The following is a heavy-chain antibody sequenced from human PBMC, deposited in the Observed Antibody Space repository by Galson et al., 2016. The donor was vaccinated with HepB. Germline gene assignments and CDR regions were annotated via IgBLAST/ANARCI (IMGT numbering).Heavy chain of an antibody. D-gene: IGHD6-19*01. J-gene: IGHJ4*02. V-gene: IGHV1-3*04. CDR2: TNNANGNT. CDR3: ARDVGSGWSRLW. CDR1: GYTFTSYA. Sequence: SVKVSCKASGYTFTSYAIHWVRQAPGQRLEWMGWTNNANGNTEYSQSFQGRVTFTRDTSASTAYMELSSLRSEDTAVYYCARDVGSGWSRLWWGQGTLVAVSS.